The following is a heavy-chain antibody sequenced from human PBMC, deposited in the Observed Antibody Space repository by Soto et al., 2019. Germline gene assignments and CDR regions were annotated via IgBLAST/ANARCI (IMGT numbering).Heavy chain of an antibody. CDR1: GFTFSSYS. V-gene: IGHV3-23*01. CDR3: AKVRGSGSYYPRFYFDS. CDR2: ITGSGGNT. J-gene: IGHJ4*02. D-gene: IGHD3-10*01. Sequence: EVQLLQSGGGSVQPGGSLRLSCAASGFTFSSYSMTWVRQAPGKGLQWVSSITGSGGNTYYRDSVKGRFTISRDNSKNTVDLQLNGLRVEDTALYYCAKVRGSGSYYPRFYFDSWGQGAQVTVSS.